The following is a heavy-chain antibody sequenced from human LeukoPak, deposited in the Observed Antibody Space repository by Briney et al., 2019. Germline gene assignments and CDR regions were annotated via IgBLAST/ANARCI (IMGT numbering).Heavy chain of an antibody. V-gene: IGHV4-30-2*01. CDR3: ARGDTMISFDY. CDR1: GGSISSGGYS. J-gene: IGHJ4*02. CDR2: IYHSGST. D-gene: IGHD3-22*01. Sequence: SETLSLTCVVSGGSISSGGYSWSWIRQPPGKGLEWIGYIYHSGSTYYNPSLKSRVTISVDRSKNQFSLKLSSVTAADTAVYYCARGDTMISFDYWGQGTLVTVSS.